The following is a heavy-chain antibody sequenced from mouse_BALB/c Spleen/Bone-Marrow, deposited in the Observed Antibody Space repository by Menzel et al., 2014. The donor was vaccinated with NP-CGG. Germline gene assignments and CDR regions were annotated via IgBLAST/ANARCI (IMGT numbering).Heavy chain of an antibody. D-gene: IGHD2-1*01. CDR3: AFGNYDFDY. CDR2: IYPGDGDT. Sequence: VKLVESGAELVRPGSSEKISCKASGYAFSSYWMNWVKQRPGQGLEWIGQIYPGDGDTNYSGKFKGKATLTADESSSTAYMQLSSLTSEDSAVYFCAFGNYDFDYWGQGTTLTVSS. J-gene: IGHJ2*01. V-gene: IGHV1-80*01. CDR1: GYAFSSYW.